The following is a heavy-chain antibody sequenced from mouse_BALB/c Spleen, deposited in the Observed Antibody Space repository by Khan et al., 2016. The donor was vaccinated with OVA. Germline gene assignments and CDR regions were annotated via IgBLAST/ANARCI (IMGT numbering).Heavy chain of an antibody. V-gene: IGHV14-3*02. CDR1: GFTFTDTS. CDR3: ARDYWDVFAY. Sequence: VQLQQSGAELVKPGASVKLSCTASGFTFTDTSMHWVKQRPGQGLEWIGRIDPASGNTKYDPKFQGKATLTADTSSSTAYLHLSSLTSEDTAVYYCARDYWDVFAYWGQGTLVTVS. D-gene: IGHD4-1*01. J-gene: IGHJ3*01. CDR2: IDPASGNT.